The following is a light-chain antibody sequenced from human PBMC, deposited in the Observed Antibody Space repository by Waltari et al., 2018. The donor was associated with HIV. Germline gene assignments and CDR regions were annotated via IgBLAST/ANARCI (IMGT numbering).Light chain of an antibody. CDR2: DAL. CDR3: EQYGSFSYT. Sequence: VLTQSPATLSSSPGERVTLSCGASPSVRSSLAWYQQIPAQAPRLLIYDALSRATSIPDRFSGSGYGTDFTLTISRLEPEDFAVFFCEQYGSFSYTFGQGTKLEIK. J-gene: IGKJ2*01. V-gene: IGKV3D-20*01. CDR1: PSVRSS.